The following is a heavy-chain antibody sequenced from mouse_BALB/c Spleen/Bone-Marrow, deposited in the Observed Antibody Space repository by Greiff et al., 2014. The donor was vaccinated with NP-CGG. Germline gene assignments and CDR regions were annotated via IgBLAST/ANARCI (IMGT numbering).Heavy chain of an antibody. CDR1: GFTFSSYA. CDR3: ARSLYDYDATDY. D-gene: IGHD1-1*01. Sequence: EVKLVESGGGLVKPGGSLKLSCAASGFTFSSYAMSWVRQTPEKRLEWVATISSGGSYTYYADSGKGRLTISRDNAKNTLYLQMSSLRSEDTAMYYCARSLYDYDATDYWGQGTSVTVSS. CDR2: ISSGGSYT. J-gene: IGHJ4*01. V-gene: IGHV5-9-1*01.